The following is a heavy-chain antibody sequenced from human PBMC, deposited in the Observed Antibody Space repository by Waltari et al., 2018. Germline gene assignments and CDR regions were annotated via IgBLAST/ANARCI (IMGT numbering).Heavy chain of an antibody. CDR2: TYYRSKWYN. CDR3: ARDNWNDLYI. Sequence: QLQQSGPGLVKPSQTLSLTCAISGDSVSRDSAAWHWIRQSQSRGREWLGRTYYRSKWYNDYAVSVRGRITISPDTSKNHFSLQLNSVTPEDTAVYYCARDNWNDLYIWGQGTMVTVSS. V-gene: IGHV6-1*01. D-gene: IGHD1-20*01. CDR1: GDSVSRDSAA. J-gene: IGHJ3*02.